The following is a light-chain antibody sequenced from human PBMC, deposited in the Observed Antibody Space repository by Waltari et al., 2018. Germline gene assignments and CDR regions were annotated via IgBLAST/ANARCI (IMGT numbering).Light chain of an antibody. CDR2: LGS. J-gene: IGKJ1*01. CDR3: MQALQTPWT. V-gene: IGKV2-28*01. CDR1: QSLLYSDEYNY. Sequence: DIVMTQSPLSLSVTPGEPASIPCRSGQSLLYSDEYNYLDWYQQKPGQSPQLLIYLGSNRASGVPERFSGSGSGTGFTLEITRVEAEDVAVYYCMQALQTPWTFGQGTRLEIK.